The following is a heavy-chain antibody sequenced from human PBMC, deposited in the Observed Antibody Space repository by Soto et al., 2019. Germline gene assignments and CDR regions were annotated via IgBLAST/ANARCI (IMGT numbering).Heavy chain of an antibody. CDR1: GYTFTIYG. J-gene: IGHJ4*02. Sequence: ASVKVACKASGYTFTIYGISWVRQAPGQGLEWMGWISAYNGNTNYAQKLQGRVTMTTDTSTSTAYMELRSLRSDDTAVYYCAREITFGGVIVPRSDYWGQGTLVTVSS. V-gene: IGHV1-18*01. CDR3: AREITFGGVIVPRSDY. CDR2: ISAYNGNT. D-gene: IGHD3-16*02.